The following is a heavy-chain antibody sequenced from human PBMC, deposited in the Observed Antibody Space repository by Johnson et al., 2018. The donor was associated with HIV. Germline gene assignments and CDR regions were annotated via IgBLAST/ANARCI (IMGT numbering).Heavy chain of an antibody. CDR3: ARVNIAFEI. Sequence: EVQLVESGGGVVQPGRSLRLSCAASGFTFSNYGMHWARQAPGKGLEWVAKIKQDGSEKYYVDSVKGRFTISRDNAKNSLYLQMNSLRVEDTAVYYCARVNIAFEIWGQGTMVTVSS. D-gene: IGHD2/OR15-2a*01. CDR1: GFTFSNYG. J-gene: IGHJ3*02. CDR2: IKQDGSEK. V-gene: IGHV3-7*03.